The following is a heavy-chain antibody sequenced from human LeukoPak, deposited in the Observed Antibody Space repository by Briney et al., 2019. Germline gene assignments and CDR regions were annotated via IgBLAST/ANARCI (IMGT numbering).Heavy chain of an antibody. D-gene: IGHD5-18*01. CDR3: AKDMDSYGPFDY. CDR1: GFTFNDYW. V-gene: IGHV3-74*01. J-gene: IGHJ4*02. Sequence: PGGSLRLSCAASGFTFNDYWMHWVRQAPGQGLVWVSRINTDGSRIYYADSVKGRFTISRDNAKNSLYLQMNSLRAEDTALYYCAKDMDSYGPFDYWGQGTLVTVSS. CDR2: INTDGSRI.